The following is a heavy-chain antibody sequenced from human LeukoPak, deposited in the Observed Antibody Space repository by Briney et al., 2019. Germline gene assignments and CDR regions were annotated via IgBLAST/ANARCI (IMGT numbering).Heavy chain of an antibody. CDR2: INHSGST. D-gene: IGHD5-18*01. CDR3: ARAEYSYGFDY. CDR1: GGSFSGYY. Sequence: SETLPLTCAVYGGSFSGYYWSWIRQPPGKGLEWIGEINHSGSTNYNPSLKSRVTISVDTSKNQFSLKLSSVTAADTAVYYCARAEYSYGFDYWGQGTLVTVSS. J-gene: IGHJ4*02. V-gene: IGHV4-34*01.